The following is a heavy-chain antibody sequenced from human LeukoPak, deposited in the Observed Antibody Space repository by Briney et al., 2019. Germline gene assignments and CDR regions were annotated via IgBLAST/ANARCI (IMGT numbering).Heavy chain of an antibody. CDR2: IYHSGST. J-gene: IGHJ5*02. CDR1: GGSISSGGYY. CDR3: ARGRSTNPQSHNWFDP. V-gene: IGHV4-30-2*01. D-gene: IGHD2-2*01. Sequence: RPSQTLSLTCTVSGGSISSGGYYWSWIRQPPGKGLEWIGYIYHSGSTYYNPSLKSRVTISVDRSKNQFSLKLSSVTAADTAVYYCARGRSTNPQSHNWFDPWGQGTLVTVSS.